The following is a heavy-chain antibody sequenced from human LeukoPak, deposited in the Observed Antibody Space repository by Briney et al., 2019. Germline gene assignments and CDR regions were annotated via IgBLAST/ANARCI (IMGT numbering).Heavy chain of an antibody. CDR3: AKEDIVSTMGNFDY. V-gene: IGHV3-23*01. CDR1: GFSFSSYA. Sequence: GGSLRLSCAASGFSFSSYAMSWVRQAPGKGLEWVSALTGSGATTNYADSVKGRFTISRDNSKNTLFLQMNSLRAEDTAVYYCAKEDIVSTMGNFDYWGQGTLVTVSS. CDR2: LTGSGATT. D-gene: IGHD5/OR15-5a*01. J-gene: IGHJ4*02.